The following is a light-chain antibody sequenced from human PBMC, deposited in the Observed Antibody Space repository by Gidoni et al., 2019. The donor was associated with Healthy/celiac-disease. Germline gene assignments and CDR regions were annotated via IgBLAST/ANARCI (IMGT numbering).Light chain of an antibody. J-gene: IGKJ2*01. CDR1: KSVSSN. CDR2: GAA. Sequence: IVMTQSPATLSVSPGERATLSCRASKSVSSNLAWYQQKPGQAPRLLIYGAATRATGIPARFSGSRSGTEFTLTISSLQSEDFAVYYCQQYNNWPPYTFGQGTKLEIK. CDR3: QQYNNWPPYT. V-gene: IGKV3-15*01.